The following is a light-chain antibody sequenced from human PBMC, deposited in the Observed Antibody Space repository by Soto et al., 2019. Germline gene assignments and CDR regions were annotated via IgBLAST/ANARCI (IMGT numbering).Light chain of an antibody. CDR1: QSVLYSSNNKNY. J-gene: IGKJ3*01. CDR3: QQYYSTPFT. V-gene: IGKV4-1*01. Sequence: DIVMTQSPDSLAVSLGERATINCKSSQSVLYSSNNKNYLVWYQQKPGQPPKLLIYWASTRESGVPDRFSGSGFGTDFTLTISSLQAEDVAVYYCQQYYSTPFTFGPGTKVDIK. CDR2: WAS.